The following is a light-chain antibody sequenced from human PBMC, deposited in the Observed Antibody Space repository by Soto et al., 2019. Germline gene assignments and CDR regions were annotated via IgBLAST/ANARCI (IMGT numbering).Light chain of an antibody. J-gene: IGKJ5*01. CDR1: QNVRSN. CDR2: DAS. CDR3: QQYDDWPIS. V-gene: IGKV3-15*01. Sequence: IDRTQSQDKGDVSPGRRDLLACRASQNVRSNLAWYQHKPGQAPRLLIYDASTRALGIPARFSGSESGTEFTLTISSLQSEDFAVYFCQQYDDWPISLAQGTRLEIK.